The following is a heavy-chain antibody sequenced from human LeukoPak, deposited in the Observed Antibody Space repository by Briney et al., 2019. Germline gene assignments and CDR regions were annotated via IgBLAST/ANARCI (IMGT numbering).Heavy chain of an antibody. CDR3: AKDGMAVADRFDY. CDR1: GFTFSSYA. J-gene: IGHJ4*02. V-gene: IGHV3-23*01. CDR2: ISGSGGST. Sequence: QAGGSPRLSCAASGFTFSSYAMSWVRQAPGKGLEWVSAISGSGGSTYYADSVKGRFTISRDNSKNTLYLQMNSLRAEDTAVYYCAKDGMAVADRFDYWGQGTLVTVSS. D-gene: IGHD6-19*01.